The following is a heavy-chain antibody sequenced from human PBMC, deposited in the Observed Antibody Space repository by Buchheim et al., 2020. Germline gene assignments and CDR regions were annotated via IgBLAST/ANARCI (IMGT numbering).Heavy chain of an antibody. J-gene: IGHJ4*02. CDR3: AKGANWNVEYYFDY. CDR1: GFTFGSYA. Sequence: EVQLLESGGGLVQPGGSLRLSCAASGFTFGSYAMNWVRQAPGKGLEWVSSARGSGGSTYHADSVKGRFTISRDNSKNTLSLQMNSLRVEDTAVYYCAKGANWNVEYYFDYWGQGIL. CDR2: ARGSGGST. D-gene: IGHD1-20*01. V-gene: IGHV3-23*01.